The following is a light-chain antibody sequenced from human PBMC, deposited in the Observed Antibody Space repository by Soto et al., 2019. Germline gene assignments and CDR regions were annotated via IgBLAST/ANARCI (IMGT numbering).Light chain of an antibody. CDR1: QSVSSN. J-gene: IGKJ1*01. CDR2: DAS. Sequence: EIVMTQSPATLSVSPGERATLSCSASQSVSSNLAWYQQKPGQAPRLLIYDASNRPTDIPARFSGSGSGTDFTLTISRLEPEDFAVHYCQQYGSSTGTFGQGTKVDIK. V-gene: IGKV3-20*01. CDR3: QQYGSSTGT.